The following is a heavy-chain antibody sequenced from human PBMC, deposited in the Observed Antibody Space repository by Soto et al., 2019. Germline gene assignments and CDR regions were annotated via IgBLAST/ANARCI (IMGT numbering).Heavy chain of an antibody. D-gene: IGHD2-21*02. J-gene: IGHJ6*02. CDR1: GKSVALDW. CDR2: IDPSDSYT. CDR3: VLTDDDSYSYDCSVLAV. Sequence: CMGSGKSVALDWLGSVRKKTGKGLEWMGSIDPSDSYTNYSPSFQGHVTISADKSISTAYLQWSSLKASGTAMYYCVLTDDDSYSYDCSVLAVRGHGTAVTVS. V-gene: IGHV5-10-1*01.